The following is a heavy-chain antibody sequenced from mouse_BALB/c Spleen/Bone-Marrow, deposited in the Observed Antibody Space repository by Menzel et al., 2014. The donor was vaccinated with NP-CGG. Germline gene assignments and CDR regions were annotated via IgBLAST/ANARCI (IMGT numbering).Heavy chain of an antibody. D-gene: IGHD1-2*01. CDR2: INPDSSTI. Sequence: EVKLMESGGGLVQPGGSLKLSCAASGFDFSGYWMTWVRQAPGKGLEWIGEINPDSSTINYTPSLEDKFIISRDNAKNALYLQMSKVRSEDTALYYCARPGYYGYQDVWGAGTTVTVSS. CDR1: GFDFSGYW. J-gene: IGHJ1*01. V-gene: IGHV4-1*02. CDR3: ARPGYYGYQDV.